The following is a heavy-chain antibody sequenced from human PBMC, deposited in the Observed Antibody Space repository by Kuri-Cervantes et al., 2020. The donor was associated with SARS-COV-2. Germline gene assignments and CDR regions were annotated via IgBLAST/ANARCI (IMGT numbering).Heavy chain of an antibody. CDR2: INHSGSA. CDR1: GFTFSSYA. CDR3: ARVGVYCSSTSCYPNWFDP. D-gene: IGHD2-2*01. J-gene: IGHJ5*02. V-gene: IGHV4-34*01. Sequence: ESLKSSCAASGFTFSSYAMSWIRQAPGKGLEWIGEINHSGSANYSPSLKSRVTISVDTSKNQFSLKLSSVTAADTAVYYCARVGVYCSSTSCYPNWFDPWGQGTLVTVSS.